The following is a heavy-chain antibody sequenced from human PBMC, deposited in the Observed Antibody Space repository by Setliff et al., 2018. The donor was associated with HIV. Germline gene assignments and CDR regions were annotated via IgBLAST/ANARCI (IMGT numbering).Heavy chain of an antibody. CDR2: INHSGDT. V-gene: IGHV4-34*01. CDR3: ARQGRGLIAAVDY. CDR1: GGSFSGYY. J-gene: IGHJ4*02. Sequence: PSETLSLTCAVYGGSFSGYYWSWIRQPPGKGLEWIGEINHSGDTNYNPSLKSRVTISVDTSKNQFSLNLNSVTAADTAVYYCARQGRGLIAAVDYWGQGTLVTVSS. D-gene: IGHD6-13*01.